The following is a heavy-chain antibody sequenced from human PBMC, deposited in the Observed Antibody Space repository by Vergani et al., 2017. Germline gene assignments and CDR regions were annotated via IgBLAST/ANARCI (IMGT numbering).Heavy chain of an antibody. D-gene: IGHD6-25*01. J-gene: IGHJ6*03. CDR3: AREGKQRGVPYYYYYMDV. Sequence: QVPLVLSGSELKKPGASVTVSCKVSGYTFTRYAMNWLRQAPGQGLEWMGWINTNTGNPTYAQGLTGRVVFYLDTSVSTAYLQISSLKAEDTAVYYCAREGKQRGVPYYYYYMDVWGKGTTVTVSS. CDR1: GYTFTRYA. CDR2: INTNTGNP. V-gene: IGHV7-4-1*02.